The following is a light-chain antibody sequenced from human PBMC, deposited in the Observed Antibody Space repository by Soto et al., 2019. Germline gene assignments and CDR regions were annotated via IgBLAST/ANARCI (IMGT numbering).Light chain of an antibody. J-gene: IGLJ1*01. V-gene: IGLV2-14*01. CDR1: SSDIGGHHF. CDR3: SSYSSSRLYV. Sequence: QSALTQPASVSGSPGQSITISCTGTSSDIGGHHFVSWYQQQSGKAPKLVIYEVTDRPSGVSDRFSGSKSGNTASLTISGLQPEDGADYYCSSYSSSRLYVFGTGTKVTVL. CDR2: EVT.